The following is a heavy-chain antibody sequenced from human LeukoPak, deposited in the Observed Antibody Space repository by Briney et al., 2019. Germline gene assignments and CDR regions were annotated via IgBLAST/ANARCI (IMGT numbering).Heavy chain of an antibody. CDR2: FDPEDGET. CDR3: ATDQTLAARPLDY. CDR1: GYTLTELS. J-gene: IGHJ4*02. D-gene: IGHD6-6*01. V-gene: IGHV1-24*01. Sequence: ASVKVSCKVSGYTLTELSMHWVRQAPGKGFEWMGGFDPEDGETIYAQKFQGRVTMTEDTSTDTAYMELSSLRSEDTAVYYCATDQTLAARPLDYWGQGTLVTVSS.